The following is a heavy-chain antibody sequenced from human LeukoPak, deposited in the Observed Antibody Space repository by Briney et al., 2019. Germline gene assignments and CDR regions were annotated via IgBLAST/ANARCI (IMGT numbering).Heavy chain of an antibody. V-gene: IGHV3-48*03. CDR2: ISSSGSTI. CDR3: AELGITMIGGV. CDR1: GFTFSSYE. J-gene: IGHJ6*04. Sequence: GGSLRLSCAASGFTFSSYEMNWVRQAPGKGLEWVSCISSSGSTIYYADSVKGRFTISRDNAKNSLYLQMNSLRAEDTAVYYCAELGITMIGGVWGKGTTVTTSS. D-gene: IGHD3-10*02.